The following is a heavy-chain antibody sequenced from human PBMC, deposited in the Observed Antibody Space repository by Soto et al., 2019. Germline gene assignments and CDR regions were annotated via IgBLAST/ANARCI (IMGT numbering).Heavy chain of an antibody. V-gene: IGHV1-3*01. CDR1: GYTLTAYP. CDR3: ARDRIPDAFDI. Sequence: GASVKVSCKASGYTLTAYPIHWVRQAPGQRLEWMGWISDANGNTNYAQKLQGRVTMTTDTSTSTAYMELRSLRSDDTAVYYCARDRIPDAFDIWGQGTMVTVSS. CDR2: ISDANGNT. D-gene: IGHD2-2*01. J-gene: IGHJ3*02.